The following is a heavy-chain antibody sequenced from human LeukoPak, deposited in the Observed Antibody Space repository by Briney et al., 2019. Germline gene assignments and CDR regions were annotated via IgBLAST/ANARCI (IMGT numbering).Heavy chain of an antibody. D-gene: IGHD2-15*01. CDR2: ISSSGSTI. J-gene: IGHJ3*02. CDR1: GFTVSSNY. V-gene: IGHV3-11*04. Sequence: PGGSLRLSCAASGFTVSSNYMSWVRQAPGKGLEWVSYISSSGSTIYYADSVKGRFTISRDDAKNSLYLQMNSLRAEDTAIYYCARDGRLLLNDAFDIWGQGTMVTVSS. CDR3: ARDGRLLLNDAFDI.